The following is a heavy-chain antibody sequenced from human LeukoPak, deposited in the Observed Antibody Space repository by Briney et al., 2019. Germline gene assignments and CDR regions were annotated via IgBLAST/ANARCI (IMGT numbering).Heavy chain of an antibody. CDR2: ISGSGGST. CDR1: GFTFSSYS. Sequence: GGSLRLSCAASGFTFSSYSMNWVRQAPGKGLEWVSAISGSGGSTYYADSVKGRFTISRDNSKNTLYLQMNSLRAEDTAVYYCAKGKAAGTPTPYYYGMDVWGQGTTVTVSS. V-gene: IGHV3-23*01. J-gene: IGHJ6*02. CDR3: AKGKAAGTPTPYYYGMDV. D-gene: IGHD6-13*01.